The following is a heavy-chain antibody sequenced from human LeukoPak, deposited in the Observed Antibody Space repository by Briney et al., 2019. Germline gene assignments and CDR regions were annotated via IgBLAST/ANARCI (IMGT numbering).Heavy chain of an antibody. D-gene: IGHD2-2*01. CDR1: GYTFTSYA. V-gene: IGHV1-3*01. J-gene: IGHJ4*02. Sequence: GASVKVSCKASGYTFTSYAMHWVRQAPGQRLEWMGWINAGNGNTKYSQKLQGRVTMTTDTSTRTAYMELRSLRSDDTAVYYCAREWKYCRSTSCGYYFDYWGQGTLVTVSS. CDR3: AREWKYCRSTSCGYYFDY. CDR2: INAGNGNT.